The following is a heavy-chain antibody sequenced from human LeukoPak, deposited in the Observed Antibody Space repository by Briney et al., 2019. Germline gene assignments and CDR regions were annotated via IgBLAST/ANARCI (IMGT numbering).Heavy chain of an antibody. J-gene: IGHJ3*02. CDR3: AKATNYYDSSGYYSDAFDI. Sequence: GGSLRLSCAASGFTFSSYVMHWVRQAPGKGLEWVAVISYDGSNKYYADSVKGRFTISRDNSKNTLYLQMNSLRAEDTAVYYCAKATNYYDSSGYYSDAFDIWGQGTMVTVSS. V-gene: IGHV3-30*18. D-gene: IGHD3-22*01. CDR2: ISYDGSNK. CDR1: GFTFSSYV.